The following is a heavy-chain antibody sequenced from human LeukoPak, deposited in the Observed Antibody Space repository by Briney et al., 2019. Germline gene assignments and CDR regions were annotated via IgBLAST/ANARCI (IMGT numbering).Heavy chain of an antibody. D-gene: IGHD4-17*01. Sequence: PSETLSLTCTVSGGSISSYYWSWIRQPPGKGLEWIGSIYYSGSTYYNPSLKSRVTISVDTSKNQFSLKLSSVTAADTAVYYCAREYGDLTWFDYWGQGTLVTVSS. V-gene: IGHV4-59*12. CDR3: AREYGDLTWFDY. CDR1: GGSISSYY. J-gene: IGHJ4*02. CDR2: IYYSGST.